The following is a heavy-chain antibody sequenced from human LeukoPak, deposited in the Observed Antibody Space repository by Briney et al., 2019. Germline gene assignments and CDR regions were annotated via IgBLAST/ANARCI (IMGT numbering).Heavy chain of an antibody. J-gene: IGHJ4*02. V-gene: IGHV1-18*01. CDR3: ARGSLVRSSPIGDY. Sequence: ASVKVSCKASGGTFSSYGISWVRQGPGQGLEWMGWISAYNGNTNYAQKLQGRVTMTTDTSTSTAYMELRSLRSDDTAVYYCARGSLVRSSPIGDYWGQGTLVTVSS. CDR1: GGTFSSYG. CDR2: ISAYNGNT. D-gene: IGHD6-13*01.